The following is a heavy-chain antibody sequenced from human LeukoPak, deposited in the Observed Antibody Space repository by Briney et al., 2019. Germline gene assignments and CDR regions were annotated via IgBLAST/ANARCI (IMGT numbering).Heavy chain of an antibody. CDR2: IIPILGIA. CDR3: ARERRCSGSYPYYYGMDV. J-gene: IGHJ6*02. V-gene: IGHV1-69*04. CDR1: GGTFSSYA. Sequence: GASVKVSCKASGGTFSSYAISWVRQAPGQGLEWMGRIIPILGIANYAQKFQGRVTITADKSTSTAYMELSSLRSEDTAVYYCARERRCSGSYPYYYGMDVWGQGTTVTVSS. D-gene: IGHD1-26*01.